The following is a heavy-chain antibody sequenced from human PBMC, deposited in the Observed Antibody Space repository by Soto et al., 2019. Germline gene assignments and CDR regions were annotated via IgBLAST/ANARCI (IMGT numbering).Heavy chain of an antibody. J-gene: IGHJ6*01. CDR3: ARMDGDYNYYGLDV. CDR2: FFSDAER. Sequence: KASGPVLVKPPETLTLTCSVSGFSLTNGRMGESWIRQPPGKALEWLAHFFSDAERSYSTSMQSRLNMYKDSSGSQVVLTMTNMAPADTATYFCARMDGDYNYYGLDVWGHGIAVTVSS. CDR1: GFSLTNGRMG. V-gene: IGHV2-26*01. D-gene: IGHD4-17*01.